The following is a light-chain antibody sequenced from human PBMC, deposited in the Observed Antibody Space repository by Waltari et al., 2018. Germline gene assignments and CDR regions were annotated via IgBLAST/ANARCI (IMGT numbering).Light chain of an antibody. V-gene: IGLV2-23*02. CDR2: AVI. Sequence: QSALTQPASVSGSPGQSITISCTGTSSDVGNYNRVSLYHQHPGKATKLMIYAVIKRPSWCSDRFSGSKSGDMASLTISSLQPEDEAEYFCSSYAGSRKGVFGGGTKVTVL. CDR1: SSDVGNYNR. CDR3: SSYAGSRKGV. J-gene: IGLJ2*01.